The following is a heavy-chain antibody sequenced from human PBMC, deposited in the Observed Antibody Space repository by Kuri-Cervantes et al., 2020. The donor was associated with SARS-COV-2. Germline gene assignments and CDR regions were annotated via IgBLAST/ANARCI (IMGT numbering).Heavy chain of an antibody. D-gene: IGHD6-19*01. Sequence: ASVKVSCKASGYTFTSYYMHRVRQAPGQGLEWMGRINPNSGGTNYAQKFQGRVTMTRDTSISTAYMELSRLRSDDTAVYYCARALIAVAGKNYYGMDVWGQGTTVTVSS. V-gene: IGHV1-2*06. J-gene: IGHJ6*02. CDR1: GYTFTSYY. CDR2: INPNSGGT. CDR3: ARALIAVAGKNYYGMDV.